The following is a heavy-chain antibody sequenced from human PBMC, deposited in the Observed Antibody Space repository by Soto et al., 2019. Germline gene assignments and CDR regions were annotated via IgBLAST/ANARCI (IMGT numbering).Heavy chain of an antibody. CDR2: INGGNGDT. CDR3: ARGYCSSTSCQYYFEF. Sequence: ASVKVSCKASGYTFTGYAIHWVRQAPGQRLEWMGWINGGNGDTKYSQKFQDRVTISRDTSASTAYMELTSLGSEDTALYHCARGYCSSTSCQYYFEFWGQGTLVIVS. D-gene: IGHD2-2*01. V-gene: IGHV1-3*01. CDR1: GYTFTGYA. J-gene: IGHJ4*02.